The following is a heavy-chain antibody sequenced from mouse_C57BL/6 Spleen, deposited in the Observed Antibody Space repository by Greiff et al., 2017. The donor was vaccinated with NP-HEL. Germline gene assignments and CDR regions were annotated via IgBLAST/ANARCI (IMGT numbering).Heavy chain of an antibody. CDR3: ARNGNYWYFDV. V-gene: IGHV2-2*01. J-gene: IGHJ1*03. CDR2: IWSGGST. CDR1: GFSLTRHV. Sequence: VQLKQSGPGLVQPSQSLSITCTVFGFSLTRHVVPWVRQSPGKGLEWLGVIWSGGSTDYIPAFISSLSISKDNSKSQVFCKMNSLQADDTAVYYCARNGNYWYFDVWGTGTTVTVSS. D-gene: IGHD2-1*01.